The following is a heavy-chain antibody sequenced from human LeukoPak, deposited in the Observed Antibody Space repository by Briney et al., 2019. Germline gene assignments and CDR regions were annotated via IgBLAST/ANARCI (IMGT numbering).Heavy chain of an antibody. Sequence: GRSLRLSCAASGFTSDDYAIHWVRQAPGKGLEWVSGISWNSGSIGYADSVKGRFTISRDNAKNSLYLQMNSLRAEDTALYYCAKDGLEWELTSAFDIWGQGTMVTVSS. V-gene: IGHV3-9*02. CDR2: ISWNSGSI. CDR3: AKDGLEWELTSAFDI. CDR1: GFTSDDYA. D-gene: IGHD1-26*01. J-gene: IGHJ3*02.